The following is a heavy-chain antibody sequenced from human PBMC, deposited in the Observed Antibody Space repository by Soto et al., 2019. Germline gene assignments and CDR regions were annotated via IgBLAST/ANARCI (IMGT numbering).Heavy chain of an antibody. J-gene: IGHJ6*02. CDR2: IYSGGST. Sequence: EVQLVESGGGLVQPGGSLRLSCAASGFTVSSNYMSWVRQALGKGLEWVSVIYSGGSTYYADSVKGRFSISRDNSKTTVFLQMNSLRAEDTAVYYCARGLEVGATTHLYYSYGMDVWGQGTTVTVSS. D-gene: IGHD2-15*01. CDR3: ARGLEVGATTHLYYSYGMDV. CDR1: GFTVSSNY. V-gene: IGHV3-66*01.